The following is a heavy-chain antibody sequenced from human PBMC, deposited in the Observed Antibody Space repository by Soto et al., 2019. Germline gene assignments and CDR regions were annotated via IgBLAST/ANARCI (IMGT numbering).Heavy chain of an antibody. V-gene: IGHV4-31*03. J-gene: IGHJ4*02. Sequence: QVQLQESGPGLVKPSQTLTLTCSVSGGSINSGGYYWAWIRQHPGKGPEWIGNIYYSGSTSYKPSPKSRVTISIDTSKTHFSLRPSSVNAADTAVYYCSRSSISKKIDYWGQGTLVTVSS. CDR1: GGSINSGGYY. CDR3: SRSSISKKIDY. CDR2: IYYSGST. D-gene: IGHD2-2*01.